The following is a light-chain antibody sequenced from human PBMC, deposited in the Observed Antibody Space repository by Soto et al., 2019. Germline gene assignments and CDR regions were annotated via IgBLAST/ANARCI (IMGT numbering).Light chain of an antibody. CDR2: GAS. V-gene: IGKV3-20*01. CDR3: QHCGTAPWT. J-gene: IGKJ1*01. CDR1: QSVSSSY. Sequence: EIVLTQSPGTLSLSPGERATLSCRASQSVSSSYLAWYQQRPGQAPRLLIYGASGRATGIPDRFSGSGSGTDFTLTISRLEPEDFAVYYCQHCGTAPWTFVPGTKVEIK.